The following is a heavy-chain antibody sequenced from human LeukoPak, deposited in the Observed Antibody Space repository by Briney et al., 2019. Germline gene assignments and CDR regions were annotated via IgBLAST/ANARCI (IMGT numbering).Heavy chain of an antibody. V-gene: IGHV1-2*02. CDR3: APDSVVVRNSMNAFDI. CDR2: INADGGGT. J-gene: IGHJ3*02. CDR1: GYTFTGKY. D-gene: IGHD2-2*01. Sequence: ASVKVSCKAPGYTFTGKYMHWVRQAPGQGLEWMGWINADGGGTRYPQKFQGRVTMTRDTSITTAYMELYSLTSDDTAVYFCAPDSVVVRNSMNAFDIWGQGTMVTVSS.